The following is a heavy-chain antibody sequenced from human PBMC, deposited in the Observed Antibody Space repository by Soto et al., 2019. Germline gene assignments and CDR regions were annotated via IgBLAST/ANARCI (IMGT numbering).Heavy chain of an antibody. D-gene: IGHD2-15*01. V-gene: IGHV1-46*01. CDR2: INPSGGST. CDR3: ARDLPSAAGAFDI. Sequence: QVQLVQSGAEVKKPGASVKVSCKASGYTFTSYYMHWVRQAPGQGLEWMGIINPSGGSTSYAQKFQGRVTMTRDTSTSTVYMELSSLRSEDTAVYYFARDLPSAAGAFDIWGQGTMVTVSS. CDR1: GYTFTSYY. J-gene: IGHJ3*02.